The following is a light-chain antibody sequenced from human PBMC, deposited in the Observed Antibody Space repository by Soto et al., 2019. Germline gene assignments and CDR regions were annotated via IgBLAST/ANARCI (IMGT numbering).Light chain of an antibody. CDR2: DVS. CDR1: SSDVGGYNY. Sequence: QSALTQPASVSGSPGQSITISCTGTSSDVGGYNYVSWYQQYPGKAPKLMIYDVSNRPSGVSNRFSGYKSGNTASLTISGFQAEDEADYYCSSYTSSNTPVVFGGGTKVTVL. V-gene: IGLV2-14*01. CDR3: SSYTSSNTPVV. J-gene: IGLJ2*01.